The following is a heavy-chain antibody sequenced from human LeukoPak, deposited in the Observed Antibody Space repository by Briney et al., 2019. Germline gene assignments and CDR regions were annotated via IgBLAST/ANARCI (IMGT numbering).Heavy chain of an antibody. J-gene: IGHJ2*01. Sequence: GGSLRLSCAASGFTFSSYSMNWVRQAPGKGLEWVSGINWNGGSTGYADSVKGRFTISRDNAKISLYLQMNSLRAEDTALYYCARKTSGSSDWYFDLWGRGTLVTVSS. V-gene: IGHV3-20*04. CDR2: INWNGGST. CDR1: GFTFSSYS. CDR3: ARKTSGSSDWYFDL. D-gene: IGHD1-26*01.